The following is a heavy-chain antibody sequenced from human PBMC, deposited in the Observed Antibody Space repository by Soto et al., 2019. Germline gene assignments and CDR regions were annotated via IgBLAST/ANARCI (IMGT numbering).Heavy chain of an antibody. CDR2: MNPNSGNT. V-gene: IGHV1-8*02. CDR1: GYTFTSYA. Sequence: ASVKVSCKASGYTFTSYAMHWVRQATGQGLEWMGWMNPNSGNTGYAQKFQGRVTMTRNTSISTAYMELSSLRSEDTAVYYCARVVSSSSAFDYWGQGTLVTVSS. CDR3: ARVVSSSSAFDY. D-gene: IGHD6-6*01. J-gene: IGHJ4*02.